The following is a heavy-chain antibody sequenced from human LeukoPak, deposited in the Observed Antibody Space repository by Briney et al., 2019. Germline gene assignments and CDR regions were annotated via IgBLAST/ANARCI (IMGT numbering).Heavy chain of an antibody. Sequence: GGSLRLSCAASGFTFSNAWMSWVRQAPGKGLEWVGFIRSKAYGGTTEYAASVKGRFSISRDDSKSIAYLQMNSLKTEDTAVYYCTRVRGYSYGYGDYWGQGTLVTVSS. CDR3: TRVRGYSYGYGDY. J-gene: IGHJ4*02. D-gene: IGHD5-18*01. CDR2: IRSKAYGGTT. V-gene: IGHV3-49*04. CDR1: GFTFSNAW.